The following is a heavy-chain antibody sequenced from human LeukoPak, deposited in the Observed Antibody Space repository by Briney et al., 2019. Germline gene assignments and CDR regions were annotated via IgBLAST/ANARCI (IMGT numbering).Heavy chain of an antibody. J-gene: IGHJ4*02. CDR3: ARHTITGKKNYFDY. CDR1: VGSLSSISYY. CDR2: IYYSGST. Sequence: PSDPLSLTCTLSVGSLSSISYYCGWIRQPRGKGLVWIGSIYYSGSTYYSPSLKSRVTISVDTSKNQFSLKLSSVTAADTAVYYCARHTITGKKNYFDYWGQGTLVTVSS. V-gene: IGHV4-39*01. D-gene: IGHD3-10*01.